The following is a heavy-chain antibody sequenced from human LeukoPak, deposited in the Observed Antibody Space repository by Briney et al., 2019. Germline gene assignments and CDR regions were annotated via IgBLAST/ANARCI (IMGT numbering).Heavy chain of an antibody. J-gene: IGHJ5*02. D-gene: IGHD3-10*01. CDR2: IYYSGST. CDR3: ARGPYYYGSGSFIRGFDP. V-gene: IGHV4-59*08. Sequence: PSETLSLTCTVSGGSISSYYWSWTRQPPGKGLEWIGYIYYSGSTNYNPSLKSRVTISVDTSKNQFSLKLSSVTAADTAVYYCARGPYYYGSGSFIRGFDPWGQGTLVTVSS. CDR1: GGSISSYY.